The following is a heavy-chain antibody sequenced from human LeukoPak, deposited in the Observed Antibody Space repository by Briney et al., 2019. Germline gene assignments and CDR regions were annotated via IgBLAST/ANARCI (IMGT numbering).Heavy chain of an antibody. Sequence: GRSLRLSCAASGFTFSSYGMHWVRQAPGKGLEWVADIWYDGNNKYYADSVKGRFTISRDNSKNTLYLQMNSLRAEDTAVYYCAKDWGYTTMVSYYFDYWGQGTLVTVSS. CDR3: AKDWGYTTMVSYYFDY. D-gene: IGHD5-18*01. CDR2: IWYDGNNK. V-gene: IGHV3-33*06. CDR1: GFTFSSYG. J-gene: IGHJ4*02.